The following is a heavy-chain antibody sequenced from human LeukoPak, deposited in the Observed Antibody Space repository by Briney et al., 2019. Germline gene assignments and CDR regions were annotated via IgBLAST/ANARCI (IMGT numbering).Heavy chain of an antibody. J-gene: IGHJ4*02. V-gene: IGHV3-11*01. CDR1: GFTFSDYY. D-gene: IGHD2-15*01. CDR3: ARDFTGLLPPSYYFDY. CDR2: ISSSGSTI. Sequence: GGSLRLSCAASGFTFSDYYMSWIRQAPGKGLEWVSYISSSGSTIYYADSVKGRFTISRDNAKNSLYLQMNSLRAEDTALYYCARDFTGLLPPSYYFDYWGQGTLVTVSS.